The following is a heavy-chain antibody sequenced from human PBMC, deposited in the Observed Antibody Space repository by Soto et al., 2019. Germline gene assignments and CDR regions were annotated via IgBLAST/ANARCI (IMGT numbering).Heavy chain of an antibody. V-gene: IGHV4-34*01. Sequence: SETLSLTCAVYGGSFSGYYWSWIRQPPGKGLEWIGEINHSGSTNYNPSLRSRVTISVDTSKNQFSLKLSSVTAADTAVYYCARVPIYSSGWTYYYYYMDVWGKGTTVTVSS. CDR2: INHSGST. CDR3: ARVPIYSSGWTYYYYYMDV. D-gene: IGHD6-19*01. CDR1: GGSFSGYY. J-gene: IGHJ6*03.